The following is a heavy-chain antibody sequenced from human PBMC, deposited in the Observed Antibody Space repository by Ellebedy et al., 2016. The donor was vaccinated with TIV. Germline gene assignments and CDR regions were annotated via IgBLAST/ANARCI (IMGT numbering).Heavy chain of an antibody. CDR2: ISSSSSTI. V-gene: IGHV3-48*04. CDR1: GFTFSSYS. D-gene: IGHD6-13*01. J-gene: IGHJ6*02. Sequence: GESLKISXAASGFTFSSYSMNWVRQAPGKGLEWVSYISSSSSTIYYADSVKGRFTISRDNAKNSLYLQMNSLRAEDTAVYYCARDLEIAAAGTFRNYYYYYGMDVWGQGTTVTVSS. CDR3: ARDLEIAAAGTFRNYYYYYGMDV.